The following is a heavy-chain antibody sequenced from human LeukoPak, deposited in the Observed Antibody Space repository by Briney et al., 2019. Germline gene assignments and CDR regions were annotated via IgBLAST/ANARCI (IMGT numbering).Heavy chain of an antibody. CDR3: ATDRVYRSSGRSWGLFNY. D-gene: IGHD6-19*01. Sequence: ASVKVSCKISDYSRSDLSIHWVREAPGEGLEWMGGFDAENNKMVYSQRFQGRVTMTEDTSADTAYMELTGLRSEDTAMYFCATDRVYRSSGRSWGLFNYWGQGTLVIVSS. CDR1: DYSRSDLS. J-gene: IGHJ4*02. CDR2: FDAENNKM. V-gene: IGHV1-24*01.